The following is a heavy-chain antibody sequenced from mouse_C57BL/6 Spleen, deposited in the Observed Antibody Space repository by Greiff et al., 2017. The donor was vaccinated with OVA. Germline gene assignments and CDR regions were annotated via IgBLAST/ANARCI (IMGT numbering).Heavy chain of an antibody. J-gene: IGHJ2*01. CDR2: IDPSDSYT. CDR3: AKGDCPYYLDY. CDR1: GYTFTSYW. Sequence: QVQLQQSGAELVMPGASVKLSCKASGYTFTSYWMHWVKQRPGQGLEWIGEIDPSDSYTNYNQKFKGKSTLTVDKSSSTAYMQLSSLTSEDSAVYYCAKGDCPYYLDYWGQGTTLTVSS. V-gene: IGHV1-69*01.